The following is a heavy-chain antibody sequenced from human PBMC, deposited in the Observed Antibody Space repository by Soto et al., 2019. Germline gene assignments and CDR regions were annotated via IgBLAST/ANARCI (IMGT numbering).Heavy chain of an antibody. Sequence: QVQLVQSGAEVKKPGSSVKVSCKASGGTFSSYAISWVRQAPGQGLEWMGGIIPIFGTANYAQKFQGRVTITADESTSTACRGLSSLRSEDTAVYYCARRGYCTKGVCFGYRGQGTLVTVSS. J-gene: IGHJ4*02. CDR2: IIPIFGTA. V-gene: IGHV1-69*01. D-gene: IGHD2-8*01. CDR1: GGTFSSYA. CDR3: ARRGYCTKGVCFGY.